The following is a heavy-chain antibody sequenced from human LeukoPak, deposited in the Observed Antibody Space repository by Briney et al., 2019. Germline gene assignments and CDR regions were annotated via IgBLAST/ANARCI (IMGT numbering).Heavy chain of an antibody. J-gene: IGHJ4*02. CDR1: GFTFSSYG. Sequence: GRSLRLSCAASGFTFSSYGMHWVRQAPGKGLEWVAGISYDGSNKYYADSVKGRFTTSRDNSKNTLHLQMNSLRAEDSAVYYCAKEDPAVTTGLHFWGQGTLVTVSS. CDR2: ISYDGSNK. D-gene: IGHD4-17*01. CDR3: AKEDPAVTTGLHF. V-gene: IGHV3-30*18.